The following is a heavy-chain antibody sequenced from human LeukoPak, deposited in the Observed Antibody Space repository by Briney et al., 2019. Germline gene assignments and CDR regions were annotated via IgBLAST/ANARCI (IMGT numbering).Heavy chain of an antibody. V-gene: IGHV4-34*01. J-gene: IGHJ6*03. CDR2: INHSGST. Sequence: PSETLSLTCVVYGGSFSGYYWSRIRQPPGKGLEWIGEINHSGSTNYNPSLKSRVTISVDTSKNQFSLKLSSVTAADTAVYYCARLRRLLKGSGTYLYYYYYYMDVWGKGTTVTISS. CDR3: ARLRRLLKGSGTYLYYYYYYMDV. CDR1: GGSFSGYY. D-gene: IGHD3-10*01.